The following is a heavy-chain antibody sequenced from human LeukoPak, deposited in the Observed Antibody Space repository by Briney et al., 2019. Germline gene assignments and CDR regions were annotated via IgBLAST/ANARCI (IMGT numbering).Heavy chain of an antibody. Sequence: GGSLRLSCAASGFTFSSYSMNWVRQAPGKGLEWVSYISSSSSTIYYADSVKGRFTISRDNAKNSLYLQMNSLRAEDTAVYYCARLYSSPTYYYYYYMDVWGKGTTVTVSS. CDR3: ARLYSSPTYYYYYYMDV. CDR1: GFTFSSYS. D-gene: IGHD6-13*01. V-gene: IGHV3-48*01. J-gene: IGHJ6*03. CDR2: ISSSSSTI.